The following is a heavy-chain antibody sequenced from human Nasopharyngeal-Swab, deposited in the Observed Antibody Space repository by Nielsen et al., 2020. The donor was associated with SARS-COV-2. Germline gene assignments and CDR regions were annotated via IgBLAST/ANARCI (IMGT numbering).Heavy chain of an antibody. CDR3: ARIAGTFAFVDY. Sequence: SETLSLTCAVYGGSFSGYYWSWIRQPPGKGLEWIGEINHSGRTNYNPSLKSRVTTSVDTSKNQFSLKLSSVTAADTAVYYCARIAGTFAFVDYWGRGTLVTVSS. V-gene: IGHV4-34*01. D-gene: IGHD6-13*01. CDR2: INHSGRT. CDR1: GGSFSGYY. J-gene: IGHJ4*02.